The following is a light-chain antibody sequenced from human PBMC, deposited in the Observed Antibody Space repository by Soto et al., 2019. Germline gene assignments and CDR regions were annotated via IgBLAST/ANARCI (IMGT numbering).Light chain of an antibody. CDR1: QSISIN. CDR2: DAS. J-gene: IGKJ5*01. V-gene: IGKV3-11*01. CDR3: QQRSNWPIT. Sequence: EIVLTQSPATLSLSPGGRATLSCRASQSISINLAWYQHKPGQAPRLLIYDASSRATGIPARFSGSGSGTDFTLTISSLEPEDFAVYYCQQRSNWPITFGQGTRLEIK.